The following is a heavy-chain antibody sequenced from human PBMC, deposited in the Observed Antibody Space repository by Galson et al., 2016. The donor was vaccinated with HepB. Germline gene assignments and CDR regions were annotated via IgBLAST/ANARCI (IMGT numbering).Heavy chain of an antibody. CDR1: GGSVSTYY. D-gene: IGHD3-22*01. CDR3: AREGGGYYDSSGYYLGY. J-gene: IGHJ4*02. V-gene: IGHV4-59*02. CDR2: ISYSGST. Sequence: ETLSLTCTVSGGSVSTYYWSWIRQPPGKGLEYIGYISYSGSTNYNPPLKSRVTISVDTSKNQFSLKLNSVTAADTAVYYCAREGGGYYDSSGYYLGYWGQGTLVTVSS.